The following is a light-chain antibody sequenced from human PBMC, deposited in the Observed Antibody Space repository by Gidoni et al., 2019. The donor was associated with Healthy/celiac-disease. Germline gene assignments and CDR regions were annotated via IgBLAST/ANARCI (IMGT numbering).Light chain of an antibody. J-gene: IGLJ3*02. Sequence: SYELTQPPSVSVSPGQTARITCSGDALPKQYAYWYQQKPGQAPVLVIYKDSERPSGIPERFSGSSSGTTVTLTISGVQAEDEADYYCQSADSSGTSWVFGVGTKLTVL. CDR1: ALPKQY. V-gene: IGLV3-25*03. CDR2: KDS. CDR3: QSADSSGTSWV.